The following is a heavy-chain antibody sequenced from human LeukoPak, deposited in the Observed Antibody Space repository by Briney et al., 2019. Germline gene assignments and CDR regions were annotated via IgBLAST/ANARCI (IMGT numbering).Heavy chain of an antibody. CDR3: ARDRTGTTSVY. Sequence: ASVKVSCKASGYSFTAYYMHWVRQAPGQGLEWMGWINTNTGNPTYAQGFTGRFVFSLDTSVSTAYLQISSLKAEDTAVYYCARDRTGTTSVYWGQGTLVTVSS. CDR2: INTNTGNP. D-gene: IGHD1-1*01. CDR1: GYSFTAYY. V-gene: IGHV7-4-1*02. J-gene: IGHJ4*02.